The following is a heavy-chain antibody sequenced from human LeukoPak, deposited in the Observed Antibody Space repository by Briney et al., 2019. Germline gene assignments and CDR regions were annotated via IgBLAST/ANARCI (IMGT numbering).Heavy chain of an antibody. CDR3: AKDGPYCGGDCYSYYFDY. CDR2: ISGSGGST. CDR1: GFTFSSYA. J-gene: IGHJ4*02. V-gene: IGHV3-23*01. Sequence: GGSLRLSCAASGFTFSSYAMSWVRQAPGKGLEWASAISGSGGSTYYADSVKGRFTISRDNSKNTLYLQMNGLRAEDTAVYYCAKDGPYCGGDCYSYYFDYWGQGTLVTVSS. D-gene: IGHD2-21*02.